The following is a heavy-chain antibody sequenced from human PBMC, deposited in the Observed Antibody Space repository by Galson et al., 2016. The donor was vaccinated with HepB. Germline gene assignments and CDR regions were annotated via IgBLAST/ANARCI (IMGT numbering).Heavy chain of an antibody. J-gene: IGHJ6*02. D-gene: IGHD2-21*02. Sequence: SLRLSCAASGFTIRNYTMHWVRQAPGKGLQWVSSISATGSYIYYEASLKGRFTISRDNAKNSVALQMNALRPDDTAVYFCTRIRSPITHFYSYYGMDVWGQGTTVTVAS. CDR2: ISATGSYI. V-gene: IGHV3-21*01. CDR3: TRIRSPITHFYSYYGMDV. CDR1: GFTIRNYT.